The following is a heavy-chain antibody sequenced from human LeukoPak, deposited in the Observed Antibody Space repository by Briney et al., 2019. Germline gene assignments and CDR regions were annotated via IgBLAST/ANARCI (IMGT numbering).Heavy chain of an antibody. J-gene: IGHJ4*02. CDR3: ARAQTTVTRLGGY. CDR2: ISSTDTI. V-gene: IGHV3-69-1*01. CDR1: GFSFNSYN. D-gene: IGHD4-17*01. Sequence: GGSLRLSCAASGFSFNSYNVNWVRQAPGKGLEWVSYISSTDTIYYADSVKGRFTISRDNAKNSLYLQMNSLRAEDTAVYYCARAQTTVTRLGGYWGQGTLVTVSS.